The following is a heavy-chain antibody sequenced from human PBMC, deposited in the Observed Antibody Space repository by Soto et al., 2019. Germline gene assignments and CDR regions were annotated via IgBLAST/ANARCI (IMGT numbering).Heavy chain of an antibody. CDR3: ARDSFFASDAFDI. CDR2: ISAYNGNT. CDR1: GYTFTNYD. Sequence: ASVKGSCKASGYTFTNYDIDWVRQAPGQGLEWMGWISAYNGNTNYAQKLQGRVTMTTDTSTSTAYMELRSLRSDDTAVYYCARDSFFASDAFDIWGQGTMVTVSS. J-gene: IGHJ3*02. V-gene: IGHV1-18*01.